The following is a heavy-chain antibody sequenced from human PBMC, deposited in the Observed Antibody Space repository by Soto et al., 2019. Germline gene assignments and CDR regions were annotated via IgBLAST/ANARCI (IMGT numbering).Heavy chain of an antibody. Sequence: PGGSLRLSCAASGFTFSSCAMSWVRQAPGKGLEWVSAISGSGGSTYYADSVKGRFTISRDNSKNTLYLQMNSLRAEDTAVYYSANEDFRAAAGYYYYGMDVWGQGTTVTVSS. D-gene: IGHD6-13*01. CDR3: ANEDFRAAAGYYYYGMDV. CDR2: ISGSGGST. V-gene: IGHV3-23*01. CDR1: GFTFSSCA. J-gene: IGHJ6*02.